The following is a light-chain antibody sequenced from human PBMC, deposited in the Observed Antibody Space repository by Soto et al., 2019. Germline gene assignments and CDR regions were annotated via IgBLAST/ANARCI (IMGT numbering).Light chain of an antibody. CDR2: AAS. CDR3: QQSYSIFLT. J-gene: IGKJ1*01. Sequence: IQMTQFPSSLSASVGDKVTITCRASQSITTYLNWYQHKPGKAPKLLIYAASNLQSGVPSRYSGSGSGTDFTLTISSLQPEDFATYYCQQSYSIFLTFGQGTKVDIK. V-gene: IGKV1-39*01. CDR1: QSITTY.